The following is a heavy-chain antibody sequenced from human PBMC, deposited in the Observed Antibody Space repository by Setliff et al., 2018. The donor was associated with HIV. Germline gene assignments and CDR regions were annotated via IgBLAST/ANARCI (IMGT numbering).Heavy chain of an antibody. CDR3: AGQDIGAVPALGAFDI. CDR2: IHTRGST. D-gene: IGHD2-2*01. V-gene: IGHV4-61*02. Sequence: SETLSLTCTVSGGSISSGSHYWSWIRQPAGKGLEWIGRIHTRGSTDYNPSLKSRVTISVDTSKNQFSLKLSSVAAADTAVYYCAGQDIGAVPALGAFDIWGQGTMVTVSS. CDR1: GGSISSGSHY. J-gene: IGHJ3*02.